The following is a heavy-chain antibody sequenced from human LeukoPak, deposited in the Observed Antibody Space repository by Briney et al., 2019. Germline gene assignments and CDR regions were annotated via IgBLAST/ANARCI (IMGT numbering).Heavy chain of an antibody. D-gene: IGHD5-12*01. Sequence: GGSLRLSCAASGFTFSNFEMNWVRQAPGKGLEWVSYISSGGRDIFYADSVKGRFTISRDNANNSLYLQMNSLRAEDTAVYYCARVLVTTNGMDVWGQGTTVTVSS. J-gene: IGHJ6*02. CDR2: ISSGGRDI. CDR1: GFTFSNFE. V-gene: IGHV3-48*03. CDR3: ARVLVTTNGMDV.